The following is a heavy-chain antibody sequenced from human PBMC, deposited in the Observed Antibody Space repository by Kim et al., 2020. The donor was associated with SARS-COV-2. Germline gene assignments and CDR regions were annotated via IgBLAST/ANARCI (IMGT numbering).Heavy chain of an antibody. CDR3: ARGWGSGWGE. Sequence: SHKYYPGSGKGRITSSRDESTNTLYLQMNSLRAEDTAVYYCARGWGSGWGEWGQGTLVTVSS. V-gene: IGHV3-30-3*01. CDR2: SHK. D-gene: IGHD6-19*01. J-gene: IGHJ4*02.